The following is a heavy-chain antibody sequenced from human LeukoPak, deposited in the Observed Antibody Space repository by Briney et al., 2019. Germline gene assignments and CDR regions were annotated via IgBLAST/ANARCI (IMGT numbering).Heavy chain of an antibody. V-gene: IGHV3-9*01. D-gene: IGHD6-13*01. J-gene: IGHJ6*02. Sequence: GRSLRLSCAASGFTFDDYAMHWVRQAPGKGLEWVSGISWNSGSIGYADSVKGRFTISRDNAKNSLYLQMNSLRAEDTALYYCAKGSSYYYYYYGMDVWGQGTTVTVSS. CDR1: GFTFDDYA. CDR2: ISWNSGSI. CDR3: AKGSSYYYYYYGMDV.